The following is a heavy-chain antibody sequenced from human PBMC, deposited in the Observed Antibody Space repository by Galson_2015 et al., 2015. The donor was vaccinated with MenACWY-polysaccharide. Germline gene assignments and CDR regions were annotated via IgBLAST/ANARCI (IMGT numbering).Heavy chain of an antibody. CDR1: GFTFNDDW. CDR2: IKTKTNGGTT. V-gene: IGHV3-15*01. CDR3: TTKASCWNVDGREQYFDR. J-gene: IGHJ4*02. D-gene: IGHD1-1*01. Sequence: SLRLSCAASGFTFNDDWLSWVRQAPGKGLEWVGRIKTKTNGGTTEYAEPVKGRFTISRDDSENTEFMKMNSLRAEDTDVYYCTTKASCWNVDGREQYFDRWGQRTLGTVSS.